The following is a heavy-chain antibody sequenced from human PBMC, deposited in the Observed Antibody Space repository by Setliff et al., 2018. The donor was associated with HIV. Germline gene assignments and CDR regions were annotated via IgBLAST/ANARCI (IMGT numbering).Heavy chain of an antibody. V-gene: IGHV3-7*04. Sequence: GGSLRLSCVSSRFTFSCYWMTWVRQAPGKGLEWVTNIKQDGTEKYYVDSVKGRFTISRDNAKNTVYLQMNSLSAEDAAVYYCTRDPPTSGWYFDLWGRGTLVTSPQ. CDR3: TRDPPTSGWYFDL. CDR1: RFTFSCYW. D-gene: IGHD7-27*01. J-gene: IGHJ2*01. CDR2: IKQDGTEK.